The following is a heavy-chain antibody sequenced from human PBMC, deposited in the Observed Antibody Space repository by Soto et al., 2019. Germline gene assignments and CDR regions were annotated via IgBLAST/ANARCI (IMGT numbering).Heavy chain of an antibody. J-gene: IGHJ3*02. CDR3: ARLTRDYYDSSGYHDAFDI. D-gene: IGHD3-22*01. V-gene: IGHV5-10-1*01. CDR2: IDPSDSYT. Sequence: GESLKISCKGSGYSFTSYWISWVRQMPGKGLEWMGRIDPSDSYTNYSPSFQGHVTISADKSISTAYLQWSSLKASDTAMYYCARLTRDYYDSSGYHDAFDIWGQGTMVTVSS. CDR1: GYSFTSYW.